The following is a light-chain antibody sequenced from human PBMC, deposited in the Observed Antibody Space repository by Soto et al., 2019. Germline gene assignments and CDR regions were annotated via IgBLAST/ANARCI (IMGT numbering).Light chain of an antibody. CDR1: SSDVGAYNY. CDR2: EVS. CDR3: SSYTSSTTPYV. J-gene: IGLJ1*01. V-gene: IGLV2-14*01. Sequence: ALTQPASVSVSPGQSITISCTGTSSDVGAYNYVSWYQQYPGKAPKLMIHEVSKRPSGVSNRFSGSKSGNTASLTISGLQAEDEADYYCSSYTSSTTPYVFGTGTKVTVL.